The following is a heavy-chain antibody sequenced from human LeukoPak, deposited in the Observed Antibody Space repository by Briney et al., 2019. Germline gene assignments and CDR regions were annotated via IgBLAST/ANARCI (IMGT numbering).Heavy chain of an antibody. Sequence: PGGSLRLSCVASRFTFSNHWMHWVRQAPGKGLVWVSRIDERGTNTMYADSVKGRFSISRDNAKNTVNLQMNSLRAEDTGVYYCIRDEALWRLDYWGQGALVTVSS. CDR3: IRDEALWRLDY. CDR1: RFTFSNHW. D-gene: IGHD2-21*01. CDR2: IDERGTNT. J-gene: IGHJ4*02. V-gene: IGHV3-74*03.